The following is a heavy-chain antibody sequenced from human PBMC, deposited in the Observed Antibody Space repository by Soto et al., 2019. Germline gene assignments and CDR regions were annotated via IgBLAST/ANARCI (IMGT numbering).Heavy chain of an antibody. V-gene: IGHV3-13*01. J-gene: IGHJ6*03. CDR2: IGTAGDT. Sequence: PGGSLRLSCAASGFTFSRYDMHWVRQPTGKGLEWVSAIGTAGDTYYPGSVKGRFTISRENAKNSLYLQMNSLRAGDTAVYYCARSADSYYYKDVWGKGTTVTVSS. D-gene: IGHD4-4*01. CDR1: GFTFSRYD. CDR3: ARSADSYYYKDV.